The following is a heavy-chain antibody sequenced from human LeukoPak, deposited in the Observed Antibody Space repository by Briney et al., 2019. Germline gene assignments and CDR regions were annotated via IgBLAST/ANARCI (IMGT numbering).Heavy chain of an antibody. CDR1: GYTFTGYY. Sequence: GASVKVSCKASGYTFTGYYMHWVRQAPGQGLEWMGWINPNSGGTNYAQKFQGRVTMTRDTSISTAYMELSRLRSDDTAVYYCASHSGYYYYYYMDVWGKGTTVTVSS. J-gene: IGHJ6*03. D-gene: IGHD5-12*01. CDR3: ASHSGYYYYYYMDV. V-gene: IGHV1-2*02. CDR2: INPNSGGT.